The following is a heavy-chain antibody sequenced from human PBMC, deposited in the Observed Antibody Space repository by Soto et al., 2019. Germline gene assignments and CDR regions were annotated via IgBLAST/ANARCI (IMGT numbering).Heavy chain of an antibody. V-gene: IGHV3-23*01. Sequence: GGSLRLSCAASGFTFSSYAINWVRQAPGKGLDWVSGISSSGSTTYYADSVKGRFTISRDNSKDTVYLQMDSLRAEDTAVYYCAKRVASGSYYFDCWGQGTLVTVSS. CDR2: ISSSGSTT. CDR1: GFTFSSYA. D-gene: IGHD6-19*01. CDR3: AKRVASGSYYFDC. J-gene: IGHJ4*02.